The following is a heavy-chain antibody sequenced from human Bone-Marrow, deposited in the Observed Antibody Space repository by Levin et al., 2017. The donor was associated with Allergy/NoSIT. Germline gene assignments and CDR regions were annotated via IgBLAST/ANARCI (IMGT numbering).Heavy chain of an antibody. CDR3: ARGGGGLAG. CDR1: GFTFNAFR. CDR2: ISGDGRVT. Sequence: GGSLRLSCAASGFTFNAFRMFWVRQGPGEGLVWVSLISGDGRVTNYADAVKGRFTISRDNAKNTVSLQMDSLRDEDTAVYYSARGGGGLAGWGQGTTVTVSS. V-gene: IGHV3-74*01. D-gene: IGHD3-10*01. J-gene: IGHJ6*02.